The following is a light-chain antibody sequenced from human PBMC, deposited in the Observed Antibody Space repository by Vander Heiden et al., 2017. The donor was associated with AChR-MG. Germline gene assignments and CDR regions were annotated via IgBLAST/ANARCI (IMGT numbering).Light chain of an antibody. CDR3: SSYTTTITPVV. J-gene: IGLJ2*01. CDR2: DVY. Sequence: QSALTQPASVSGSPGQSITISCTGTSDDVGGSNYVSWYQHHPDQAPKLVIYDVYSRPSGVSHRFSGSKFGNTASLTISGLQPEDEADYVCSSYTTTITPVVFGGGTKLTVL. V-gene: IGLV2-14*03. CDR1: SDDVGGSNY.